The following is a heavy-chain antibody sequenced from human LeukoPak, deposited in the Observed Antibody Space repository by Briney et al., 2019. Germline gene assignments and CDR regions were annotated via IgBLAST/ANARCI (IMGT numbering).Heavy chain of an antibody. D-gene: IGHD4-17*01. Sequence: SETLSLTFTVSGRSISSYYWSWIRQPPGKGLEWIGYINYSGSTNYNPSLKSRVTMSVDTSKNQFSLKLSSVTAADTAVYYCAREGRQDYVYFYHRGQGSLVTVSS. CDR1: GRSISSYY. CDR3: AREGRQDYVYFYH. CDR2: INYSGST. J-gene: IGHJ4*02. V-gene: IGHV4-59*01.